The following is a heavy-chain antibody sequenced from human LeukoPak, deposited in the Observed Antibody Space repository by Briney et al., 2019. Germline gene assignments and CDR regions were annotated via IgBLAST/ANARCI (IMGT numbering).Heavy chain of an antibody. CDR1: GFTFSNYA. J-gene: IGHJ4*02. CDR2: ITGSGGNT. D-gene: IGHD3-9*01. CDR3: AKWGDYDVLTGYYVSDY. Sequence: GGSLRLSCAASGFTFSNYAMSWVRQAPGKGLEWVSAITGSGGNTYYADSVMGRFTISRDNSKNTLYLQMNSLRAEDTAVYYCAKWGDYDVLTGYYVSDYWGQGTLVTVSS. V-gene: IGHV3-23*01.